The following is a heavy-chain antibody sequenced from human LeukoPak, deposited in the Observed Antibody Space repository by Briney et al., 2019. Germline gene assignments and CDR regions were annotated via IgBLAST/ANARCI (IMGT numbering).Heavy chain of an antibody. Sequence: SETLSLTCAVYGGSFSGYCWSWIRQPPGKGLEWIGEINHSGSTNYNPSLKSRVTISVDTSKNQFSLKLSSVTAADTAVYYCARYPAGYSSGWYPLDYWGQGTLVTVSS. CDR1: GGSFSGYC. J-gene: IGHJ4*02. CDR3: ARYPAGYSSGWYPLDY. D-gene: IGHD6-19*01. CDR2: INHSGST. V-gene: IGHV4-34*01.